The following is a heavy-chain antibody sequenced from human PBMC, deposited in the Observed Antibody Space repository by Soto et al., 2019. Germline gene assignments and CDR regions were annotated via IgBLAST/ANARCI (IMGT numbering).Heavy chain of an antibody. CDR1: GYTFTSHW. J-gene: IGHJ5*02. D-gene: IGHD3-3*02. V-gene: IGHV1-46*01. CDR2: INPTGEKK. CDR3: ARDESAFDLIWWFDP. Sequence: ASVKVSCKAAGYTFTSHWMHWVRQVPGQGLEWIGVINPTGEKKSYARRLQGRLTLTTGTSTNTVYMELSSLRSDDTAIYYCARDESAFDLIWWFDPWGPGTLVTVSS.